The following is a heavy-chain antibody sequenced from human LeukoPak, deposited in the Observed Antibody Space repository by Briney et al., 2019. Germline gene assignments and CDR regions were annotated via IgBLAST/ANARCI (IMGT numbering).Heavy chain of an antibody. D-gene: IGHD5-18*01. J-gene: IGHJ4*02. CDR3: AKTRGIQLWLFDY. V-gene: IGHV3-30*02. CDR2: IRYDGINE. CDR1: GFRFSSYG. Sequence: GGSLRLSRAASGFRFSSYGMHWVRQAPGKGLDWVAYIRYDGINEYYADSVKGRFTISRDLSKNTLFLQMNSLRPEDTAVYYCAKTRGIQLWLFDYWGQGTLVTVSS.